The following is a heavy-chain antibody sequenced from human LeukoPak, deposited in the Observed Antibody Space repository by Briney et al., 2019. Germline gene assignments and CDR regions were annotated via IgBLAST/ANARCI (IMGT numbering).Heavy chain of an antibody. CDR2: VKGDGRTT. Sequence: GGSLRLSCAASGPTFSDFWMHRVRQPPGKGLVWVALVKGDGRTTIYADSVKGRFTISRDNAKNTLYLQMNSLRADDSGVYYCATGHSYGYDYWGQGVLVTVSS. J-gene: IGHJ4*02. V-gene: IGHV3-74*01. D-gene: IGHD5-18*01. CDR1: GPTFSDFW. CDR3: ATGHSYGYDY.